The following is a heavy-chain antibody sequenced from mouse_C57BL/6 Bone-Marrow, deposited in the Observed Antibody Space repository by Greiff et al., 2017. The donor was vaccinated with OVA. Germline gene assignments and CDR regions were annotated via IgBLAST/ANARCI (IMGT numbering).Heavy chain of an antibody. V-gene: IGHV1-50*01. CDR3: ARSATGTGNFAY. J-gene: IGHJ3*01. Sequence: VQLQQPGAELVKPGASVKLSCKASGYTFTSYWMQWVKQRPGQGLEWIGEIDPSDSYTNYNQKFKGKATLTVDTSSSTAYMQLSSLTSEDSAVYYCARSATGTGNFAYWGQGTLVTVSA. D-gene: IGHD4-1*02. CDR1: GYTFTSYW. CDR2: IDPSDSYT.